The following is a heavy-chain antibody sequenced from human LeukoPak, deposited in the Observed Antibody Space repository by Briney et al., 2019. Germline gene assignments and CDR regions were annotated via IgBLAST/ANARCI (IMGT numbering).Heavy chain of an antibody. Sequence: GGSLRLSCAASGFTFSDYYMSWIRQAPGKGLEGVSYISSSGSTIYYADSVKGRFTISRDNAKNSLYLQMNSLRAEDTAVYYCARDRAPAAAGTFDYWGQGTLVTVSS. CDR3: ARDRAPAAAGTFDY. D-gene: IGHD6-13*01. V-gene: IGHV3-11*01. J-gene: IGHJ4*02. CDR2: ISSSGSTI. CDR1: GFTFSDYY.